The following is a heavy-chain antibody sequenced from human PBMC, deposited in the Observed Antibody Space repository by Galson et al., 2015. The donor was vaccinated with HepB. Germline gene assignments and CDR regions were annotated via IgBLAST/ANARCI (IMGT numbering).Heavy chain of an antibody. Sequence: SLRLSCAASGLTFSNYGIHWVRQAPGKGLEWVAVIWYDGSNKYYADSVKGRFTISRDNSKNTVYLQMNSLRAEDTAVYYCARDDRPSYCGSTSCNVYGVDVWGQGTTVTVSS. D-gene: IGHD2-2*01. CDR1: GLTFSNYG. CDR2: IWYDGSNK. V-gene: IGHV3-33*01. CDR3: ARDDRPSYCGSTSCNVYGVDV. J-gene: IGHJ6*02.